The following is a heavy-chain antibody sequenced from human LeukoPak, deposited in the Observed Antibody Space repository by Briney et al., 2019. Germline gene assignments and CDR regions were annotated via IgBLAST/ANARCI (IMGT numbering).Heavy chain of an antibody. Sequence: PGGSLRLSCAASGFTFSSFEMNWVRQAPGKGLEWVSYISRSGNTIYYADSVKGRFTISRDNSKNTLYLQMNSLRADDTAVYYCARSKMGGDAFDIWGPGTMVTVSS. CDR2: ISRSGNTI. D-gene: IGHD3-16*01. V-gene: IGHV3-48*03. CDR1: GFTFSSFE. J-gene: IGHJ3*02. CDR3: ARSKMGGDAFDI.